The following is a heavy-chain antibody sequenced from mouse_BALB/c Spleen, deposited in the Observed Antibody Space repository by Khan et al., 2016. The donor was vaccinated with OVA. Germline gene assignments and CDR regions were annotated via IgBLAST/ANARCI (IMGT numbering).Heavy chain of an antibody. Sequence: EVQLVESGPSLVKPSQTLSLTCSVTGDSITSGYWSWIRKFPGNKLEYMGYMIYSGNTYYNPSLKSRISITRHTSKNQYYLQLTSVTTEDTATYXCARSTYRYSFAYWGQGTLVTVSA. CDR1: GDSITSGY. J-gene: IGHJ3*01. V-gene: IGHV3-8*02. D-gene: IGHD2-14*01. CDR2: MIYSGNT. CDR3: ARSTYRYSFAY.